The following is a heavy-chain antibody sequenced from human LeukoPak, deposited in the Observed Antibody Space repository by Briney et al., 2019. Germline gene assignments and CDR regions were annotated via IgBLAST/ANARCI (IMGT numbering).Heavy chain of an antibody. D-gene: IGHD3-10*01. CDR3: ARGPAPRGSDY. V-gene: IGHV3-23*01. CDR1: GFSFSSYA. CDR2: ISGSGSNT. Sequence: PGGSLRLSCAASGFSFSSYAMSWVRQAPGKGLECVSAISGSGSNTYYADSVKGRFTISRDNSKNTLYLQMNSLRAEDTAVYYCARGPAPRGSDYWGQGTLVTVSS. J-gene: IGHJ4*02.